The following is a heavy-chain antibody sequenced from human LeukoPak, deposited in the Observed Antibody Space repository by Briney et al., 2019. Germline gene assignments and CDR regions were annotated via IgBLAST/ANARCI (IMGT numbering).Heavy chain of an antibody. Sequence: SETLSLTCTVSGGSISSSSYYWGWIRQPPGKGLEWIGSIYYSGSTNYNPSLKSRVTISVDTSKNQFSLKLSSVTAADTAVYYCARVRYYYDSSGYSKSYYYYYMDVWGKGTTVTISS. CDR1: GGSISSSSYY. J-gene: IGHJ6*03. D-gene: IGHD3-22*01. CDR2: IYYSGST. CDR3: ARVRYYYDSSGYSKSYYYYYMDV. V-gene: IGHV4-39*07.